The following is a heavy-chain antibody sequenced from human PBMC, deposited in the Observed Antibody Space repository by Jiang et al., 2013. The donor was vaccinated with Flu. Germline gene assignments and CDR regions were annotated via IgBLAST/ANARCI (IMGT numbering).Heavy chain of an antibody. V-gene: IGHV4-59*01. CDR3: AISRLEYVWGPD. D-gene: IGHD3-16*01. CDR1: GASISNYY. J-gene: IGHJ4*02. CDR2: IADSGRI. Sequence: GSGLVKPSETLSLTCTVSGASISNYYWSWSRQPPGKGLEWIGFIADSGRINYDPSLKSRVIISRDTSKNQISLRLTSVTAADTAIYYCAISRLEYVWGPDWGPGTLVTVSS.